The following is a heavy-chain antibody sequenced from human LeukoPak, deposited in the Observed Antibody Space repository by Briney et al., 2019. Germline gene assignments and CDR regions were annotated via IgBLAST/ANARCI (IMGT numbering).Heavy chain of an antibody. Sequence: GGSLRLSCAASGFTFSSYAMHWVRQAPGKGLEWVAVISYDGSNKYYAASVKGRFTISRDNSKNTLYLQMNSLRAEDTAVYYCARDGAVAGTDAFDIWGQGTMVTVSS. V-gene: IGHV3-30-3*01. J-gene: IGHJ3*02. CDR2: ISYDGSNK. CDR3: ARDGAVAGTDAFDI. D-gene: IGHD6-19*01. CDR1: GFTFSSYA.